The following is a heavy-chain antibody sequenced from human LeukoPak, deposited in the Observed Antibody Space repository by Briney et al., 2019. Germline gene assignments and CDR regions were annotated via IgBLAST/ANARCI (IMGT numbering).Heavy chain of an antibody. CDR3: ARESCSSTSCYYGSGDYYYGMDV. V-gene: IGHV1-3*01. Sequence: ASVKVSCKASGYTFTSHAMHWVRQAPGQRLEWMGWINAGNGNTKYSQKFQGRVTITRDTSASTAYMELSSLRSEDTAVYYCARESCSSTSCYYGSGDYYYGMDVWGQGTTVTVSS. D-gene: IGHD2-2*01. J-gene: IGHJ6*02. CDR2: INAGNGNT. CDR1: GYTFTSHA.